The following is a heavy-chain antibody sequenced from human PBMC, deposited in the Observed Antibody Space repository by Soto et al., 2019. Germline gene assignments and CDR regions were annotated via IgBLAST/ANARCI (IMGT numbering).Heavy chain of an antibody. V-gene: IGHV4-59*08. D-gene: IGHD3-22*01. Sequence: PSETLSLTCTVSGGSISRFHWSWIRQPPGKGLEWIGYIYSGSTNYNASLKSRVTVSVDTSKNQFSLKLTSVTAADTAVYYCARQRDYYDTSGDSYFDYWGQGTLVTVSS. CDR2: IYSGST. CDR3: ARQRDYYDTSGDSYFDY. CDR1: GGSISRFH. J-gene: IGHJ4*02.